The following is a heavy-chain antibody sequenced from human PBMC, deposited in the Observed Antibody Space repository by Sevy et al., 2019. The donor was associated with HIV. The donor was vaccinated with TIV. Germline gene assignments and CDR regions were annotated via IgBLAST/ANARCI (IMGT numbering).Heavy chain of an antibody. CDR3: ARAEGFGEVLKNYYYYYMDV. CDR1: GFTFSSYS. D-gene: IGHD3-10*01. V-gene: IGHV3-21*01. J-gene: IGHJ6*03. CDR2: ISSSSSYI. Sequence: GGSLRLSCAASGFTFSSYSMNWVRQAPGKGLEWVSSISSSSSYIYYADSVKGRFTISRDNAKNSLYLQMNSLRAEDTAVYYCARAEGFGEVLKNYYYYYMDVWGKGTTVTVSS.